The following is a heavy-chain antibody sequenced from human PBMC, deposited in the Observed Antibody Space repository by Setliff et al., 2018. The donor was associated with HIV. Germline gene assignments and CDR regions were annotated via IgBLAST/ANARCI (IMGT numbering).Heavy chain of an antibody. CDR1: GYTFTSNA. CDR3: ARGRKYLTTVTTSYFYYMDV. Sequence: ASVKVSCKASGYTFTSNALHWVRQAPGQRLEWMGWINAGNGNTKYSQKFQGRVTITRDTSASTVYMELSSLRSEDTAVYYCARGRKYLTTVTTSYFYYMDVWGKGTTVTVS. J-gene: IGHJ6*03. V-gene: IGHV1-3*01. D-gene: IGHD4-4*01. CDR2: INAGNGNT.